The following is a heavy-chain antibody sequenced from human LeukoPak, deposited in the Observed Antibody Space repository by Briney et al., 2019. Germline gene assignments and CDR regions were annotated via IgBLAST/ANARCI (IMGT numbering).Heavy chain of an antibody. V-gene: IGHV4-39*07. CDR3: ARDVRGWYGN. CDR1: GDSMTGTSHF. J-gene: IGHJ4*02. Sequence: PSETLSLTCTVSGDSMTGTSHFWDWIRQPPGKGLEWIGSIYYRGSTYYNPSLKSRVTISVDTSKNQFSLKLSSVTAADTAVYYCARDVRGWYGNWGQGTLVTASS. CDR2: IYYRGST. D-gene: IGHD6-19*01.